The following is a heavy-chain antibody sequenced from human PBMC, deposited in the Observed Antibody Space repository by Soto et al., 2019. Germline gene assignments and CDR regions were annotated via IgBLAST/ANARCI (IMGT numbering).Heavy chain of an antibody. Sequence: QVQLVQSGAEVKKPGASVKVSCKASGYTFTSYDINWVRQATGQGLEWMGWMNPNSGNTGYAQKFQGRVTMTRNTSISTAYIELSSLRSEDTAVYYCARTYYDFWSGFLDWFDPWGQGTLVTVSS. CDR3: ARTYYDFWSGFLDWFDP. CDR2: MNPNSGNT. CDR1: GYTFTSYD. V-gene: IGHV1-8*01. D-gene: IGHD3-3*01. J-gene: IGHJ5*02.